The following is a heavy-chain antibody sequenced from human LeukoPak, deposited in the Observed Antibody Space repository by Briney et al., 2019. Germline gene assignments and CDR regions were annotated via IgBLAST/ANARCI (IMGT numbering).Heavy chain of an antibody. Sequence: SVKVSCKASGGTFNNFVISWVRQAPGQGLEWMGSIIPAFGSTNYAQQFQGRVTIITDPSSTTAYIELSSLRSEDTAVYYCAIDSTGYYKQRAYFFDYWGQGTLVTVSS. CDR3: AIDSTGYYKQRAYFFDY. J-gene: IGHJ4*02. CDR2: IIPAFGST. D-gene: IGHD3-22*01. CDR1: GGTFNNFV. V-gene: IGHV1-69*05.